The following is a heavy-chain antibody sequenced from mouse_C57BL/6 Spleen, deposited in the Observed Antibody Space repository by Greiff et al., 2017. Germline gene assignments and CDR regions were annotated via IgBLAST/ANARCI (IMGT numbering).Heavy chain of an antibody. D-gene: IGHD4-1*01. CDR3: ARGLLGQGYYFDY. Sequence: QVQLQQPGPELVKPGASVKLSCKASGYTFTSYWMHWVKQRPGQGLEWIGNINPSNGGTNYNEKFKSKATLTVDKSSSTAYMQLSSLTSEDSAVYYCARGLLGQGYYFDYWGQGTTLTVSS. J-gene: IGHJ2*01. V-gene: IGHV1-53*01. CDR2: INPSNGGT. CDR1: GYTFTSYW.